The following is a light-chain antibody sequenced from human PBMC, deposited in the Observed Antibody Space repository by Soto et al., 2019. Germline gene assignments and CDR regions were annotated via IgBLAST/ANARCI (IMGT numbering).Light chain of an antibody. CDR1: SSNIGRND. CDR3: ASWDDSLSGLYV. V-gene: IGLV1-47*02. CDR2: SNN. Sequence: QSVLTQPPSASGTPGQRVTISCSGSSSNIGRNDVCWYQQHPGTAPKLLIFSNNHRPSGVPDRFSGSKSGTSASLAISGLRSEDEADYYCASWDDSLSGLYVFGTGTKLTVL. J-gene: IGLJ1*01.